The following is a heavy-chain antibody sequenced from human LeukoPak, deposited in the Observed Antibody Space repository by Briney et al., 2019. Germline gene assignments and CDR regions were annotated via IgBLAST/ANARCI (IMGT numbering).Heavy chain of an antibody. CDR3: ARQIVSGSMGCDF. Sequence: ASVEVSCKASAYTFSGYYIHWVRQAPGQGPEWMGWINFNSGGKIFAEKFQDRVTMARDTSISTAYMELSRLRSDDTAVYYCARQIVSGSMGCDFWGQGTLVTVSS. V-gene: IGHV1-2*02. J-gene: IGHJ4*02. CDR1: AYTFSGYY. CDR2: INFNSGGK. D-gene: IGHD2-21*01.